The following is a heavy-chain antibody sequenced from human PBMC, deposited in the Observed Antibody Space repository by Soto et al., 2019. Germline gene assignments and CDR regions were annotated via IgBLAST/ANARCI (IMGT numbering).Heavy chain of an antibody. V-gene: IGHV1-18*01. CDR1: GYTFTSYG. J-gene: IGHJ4*02. CDR3: ARGRDADY. CDR2: ISAHNDNT. Sequence: QVNLVQSGAEVRKPGASVKVSCKGSGYTFTSYGIAWVRQAPGQGLEWMGWISAHNDNTNYAQKVQGRVTVTRDTCTCTAYMERRNLRSDDTAVYYCARGRDADYWGQGALVTVSS.